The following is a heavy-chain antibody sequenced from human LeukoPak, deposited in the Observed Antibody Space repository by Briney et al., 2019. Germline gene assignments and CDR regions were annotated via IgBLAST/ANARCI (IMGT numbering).Heavy chain of an antibody. V-gene: IGHV4-61*01. J-gene: IGHJ4*02. Sequence: PSETLSLTCTVSGGSVSSGSYYWSWIRQPPGKGLEWIGYIYYSGSTNYNPSLKSRVTISVDTSKNQFSLKLSSVTAADTAVYYCARGQGYPQIDYWGQGTLVTVSS. D-gene: IGHD1-1*01. CDR2: IYYSGST. CDR1: GGSVSSGSYY. CDR3: ARGQGYPQIDY.